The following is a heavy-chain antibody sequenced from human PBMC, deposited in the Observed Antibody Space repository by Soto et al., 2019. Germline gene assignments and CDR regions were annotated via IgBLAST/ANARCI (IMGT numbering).Heavy chain of an antibody. V-gene: IGHV1-3*01. CDR3: ARDHYDFWSGYYFDS. CDR1: GYTFSLYE. Sequence: QVPLVQSGTEVQKPGASVNISCQASGYTFSLYEIHWVRQAPGQSLEWMGHIKPGNGETTLSQKFQGRVTITRDTSASTVYMEVSSLTSEDTAVYYCARDHYDFWSGYYFDSWGQGTLLTVSS. D-gene: IGHD3-3*01. J-gene: IGHJ4*02. CDR2: IKPGNGET.